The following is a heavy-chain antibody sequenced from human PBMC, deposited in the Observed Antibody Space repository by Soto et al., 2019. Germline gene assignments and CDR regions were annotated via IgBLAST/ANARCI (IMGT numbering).Heavy chain of an antibody. CDR1: GYTFTSYA. CDR2: INAGNGNT. V-gene: IGHV1-3*01. D-gene: IGHD3-22*01. CDR3: ARAIYDSSGYYPPWDY. Sequence: ASVKVSCKASGYTFTSYAMHWVRQAPGQRLEWMGWINAGNGNTKYSQKFQGRVTITRDTSASTAYMELSSLRSEDTAVYYCARAIYDSSGYYPPWDYWGQGTLVTVSS. J-gene: IGHJ4*02.